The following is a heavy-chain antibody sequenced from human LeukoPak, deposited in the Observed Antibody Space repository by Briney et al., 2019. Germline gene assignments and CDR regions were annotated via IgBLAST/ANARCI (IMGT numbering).Heavy chain of an antibody. CDR1: GFTFSNYL. J-gene: IGHJ4*02. CDR3: AMALDY. Sequence: GGSLRLSCVASGFTFSNYLMNWVRQAPGKGLEWVSGISHSGSSIYYADSVKGRFTISRDNSKNTLYLRMDRLRVEDTAVYYCAMALDYWGQGTLVTVSS. CDR2: ISHSGSSI. V-gene: IGHV3-23*01.